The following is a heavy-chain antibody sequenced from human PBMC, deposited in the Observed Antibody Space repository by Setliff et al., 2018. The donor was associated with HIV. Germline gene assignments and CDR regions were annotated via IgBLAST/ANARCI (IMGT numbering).Heavy chain of an antibody. Sequence: GESLKISCKGSGYSFASYWISWVRQMPGKGLEWMGRIDPTDSYINDSPPYQGHVTISVNKPISTVYLQWSSLKASDTAIYYCARQSYYYYNMDVWGQGTTVTVSS. V-gene: IGHV5-10-1*01. D-gene: IGHD2-21*01. CDR2: IDPTDSYI. CDR1: GYSFASYW. CDR3: ARQSYYYYNMDV. J-gene: IGHJ6*02.